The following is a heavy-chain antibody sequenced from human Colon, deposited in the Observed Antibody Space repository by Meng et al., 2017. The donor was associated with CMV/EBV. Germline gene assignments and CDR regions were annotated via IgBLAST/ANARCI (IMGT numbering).Heavy chain of an antibody. CDR1: GFTFNNAW. V-gene: IGHV3-15*07. J-gene: IGHJ4*02. CDR3: TPLDYSDF. CDR2: IGRKTDGGTT. Sequence: LSCAGCGFTFNNAWMNWGRQASGKGLEWVGRIGRKTDGGTTDYAAPVKGRFTISRDDSKDTLYLQMNNLKTEDTGVYYCTPLDYSDFWGQGTLVTVSS.